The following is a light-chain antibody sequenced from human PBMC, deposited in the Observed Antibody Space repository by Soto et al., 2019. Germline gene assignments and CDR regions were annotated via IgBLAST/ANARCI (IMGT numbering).Light chain of an antibody. CDR3: SSYTSRSTFGV. J-gene: IGLJ3*02. CDR2: AVS. V-gene: IGLV2-14*01. Sequence: QSVLTQPASVSGSPGQSITISCTGTSSDVDGYKYVSWYQQHPGKAPKLMIYAVSNRPSGVSNRFSGSKSGDTASLTISGLQAEVEADYYCSSYTSRSTFGVFGGGTKLTVL. CDR1: SSDVDGYKY.